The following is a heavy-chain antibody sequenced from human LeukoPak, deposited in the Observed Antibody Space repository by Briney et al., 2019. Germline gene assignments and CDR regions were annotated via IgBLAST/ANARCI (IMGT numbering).Heavy chain of an antibody. J-gene: IGHJ4*02. CDR2: IKTKTGKP. CDR3: ARDPGEWELDGLFDY. V-gene: IGHV7-4-1*02. Sequence: ASVKVSCKASGYTFTNYGVNWVRQAPGQGLEWMGWIKTKTGKPTYAQGFTGRFVFSLDTSVTTAYLQISSLKAEDTAVYYCARDPGEWELDGLFDYWGQGTLVTVSS. CDR1: GYTFTNYG. D-gene: IGHD1-26*01.